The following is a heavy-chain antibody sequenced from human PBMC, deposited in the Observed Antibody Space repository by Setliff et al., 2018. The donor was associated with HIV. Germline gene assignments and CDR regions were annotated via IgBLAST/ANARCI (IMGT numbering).Heavy chain of an antibody. CDR3: AKVRITMVRGVYDY. J-gene: IGHJ4*02. CDR1: GFTFSSYG. Sequence: PGGSLRLSCAASGFTFSSYGMHWVRQAPGKGLEWVAFIRYDGSNKYYADSVKGRFTISRDNSKNTLYLQMNSLRAEDTAVYYCAKVRITMVRGVYDYWGQGTLVTVSS. CDR2: IRYDGSNK. V-gene: IGHV3-30*02. D-gene: IGHD3-10*01.